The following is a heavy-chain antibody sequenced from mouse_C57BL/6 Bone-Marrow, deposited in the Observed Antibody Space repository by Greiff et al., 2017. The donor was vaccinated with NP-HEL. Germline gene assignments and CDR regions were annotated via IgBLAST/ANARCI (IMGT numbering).Heavy chain of an antibody. CDR2: IRNKANNHAT. J-gene: IGHJ4*01. Sequence: EVMLVESGGGLVQPGGSMKLSCAASGFTFSDAWMDWVRQSPEKGLEWVAEIRNKANNHATYYAESVKGRFTISRDDSKSSVYLQMNSLRAEDTGIYYCTRDYYDYDDPFYAMDYWGQGTSVTVSS. CDR1: GFTFSDAW. V-gene: IGHV6-6*01. CDR3: TRDYYDYDDPFYAMDY. D-gene: IGHD2-4*01.